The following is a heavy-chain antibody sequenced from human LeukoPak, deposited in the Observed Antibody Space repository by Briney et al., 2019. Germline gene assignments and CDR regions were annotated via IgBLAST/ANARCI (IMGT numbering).Heavy chain of an antibody. CDR1: GFTASSNY. J-gene: IGHJ5*02. D-gene: IGHD3-10*01. CDR3: ARHYGSGSYDWFDP. V-gene: IGHV3-53*04. CDR2: IYSGGST. Sequence: GGSLRLSCAASGFTASSNYMSWVRQAPGKGLEWVSVIYSGGSTYYADSVKGRFTISRHNSKNTLYLQMNSLRAEDTAVYYCARHYGSGSYDWFDPWGQGTLVTVSS.